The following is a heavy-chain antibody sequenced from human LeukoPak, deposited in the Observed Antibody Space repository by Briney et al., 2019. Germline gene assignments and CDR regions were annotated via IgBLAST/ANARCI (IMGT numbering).Heavy chain of an antibody. Sequence: ASVKVSCKASGYTFTGYYILWVRQAPGQGLEWMGWINPKTGGTKYAQKFQGRVTMTRDTSVSTAYMEPSRLRSDDTAVYYCARDFIDDDYGVDYWGQGTLVTVSS. CDR1: GYTFTGYY. CDR3: ARDFIDDDYGVDY. D-gene: IGHD4-17*01. V-gene: IGHV1-2*02. J-gene: IGHJ4*02. CDR2: INPKTGGT.